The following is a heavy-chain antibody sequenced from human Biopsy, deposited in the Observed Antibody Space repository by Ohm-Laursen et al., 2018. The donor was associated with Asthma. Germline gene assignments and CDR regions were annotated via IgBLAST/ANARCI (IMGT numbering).Heavy chain of an antibody. CDR3: ARQSGQDYGDSSGFDI. Sequence: SLRLSCAASGFTFSNYGMHWVRQAPGKGLEWVAVISFDGSNKDYADSVKGRFTISGDNSRNRLYLQINRLTVEDSAVYFCARQSGQDYGDSSGFDIWGQGTKVAVSS. J-gene: IGHJ3*02. D-gene: IGHD3-22*01. CDR2: ISFDGSNK. V-gene: IGHV3-30*03. CDR1: GFTFSNYG.